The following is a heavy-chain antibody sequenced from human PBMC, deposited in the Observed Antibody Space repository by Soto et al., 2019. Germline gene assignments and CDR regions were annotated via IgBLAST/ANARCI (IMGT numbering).Heavy chain of an antibody. Sequence: EVQLVESGGGLVKPGESLRLSCAASGFTFTNAWMNWVRQAPGKGLEWVGRIRSKTDGGTPDYAAPVKGRFTISRDDSKNTLYVQMNSLKSEDTAIYYCTTEKGYWGQGTLVTVSS. J-gene: IGHJ4*02. V-gene: IGHV3-15*07. CDR1: GFTFTNAW. CDR3: TTEKGY. CDR2: IRSKTDGGTP.